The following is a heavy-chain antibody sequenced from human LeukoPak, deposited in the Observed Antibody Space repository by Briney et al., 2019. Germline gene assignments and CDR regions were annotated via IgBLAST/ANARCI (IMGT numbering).Heavy chain of an antibody. CDR1: GFTFSSFA. V-gene: IGHV3-23*01. CDR3: AKGYSSGWPYYFDY. Sequence: GGSLRLSCAASGFTFSSFAMTWFRQAPGKGLEWVSAISGGGGNTYYADSVKGRFTISRDNSKNTLYLQMNSLRAEDTAVYYCAKGYSSGWPYYFDYWGQGTLVTVSS. D-gene: IGHD6-25*01. CDR2: ISGGGGNT. J-gene: IGHJ4*02.